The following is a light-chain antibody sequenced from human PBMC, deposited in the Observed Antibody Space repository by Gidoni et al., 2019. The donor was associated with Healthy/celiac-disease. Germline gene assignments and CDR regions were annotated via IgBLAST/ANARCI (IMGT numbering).Light chain of an antibody. Sequence: EIVMTQSPATLSVSPGERATLSCRASQSVSSNLAWYQQKHGQAPRLLIYGASTRATCIPARFSGSGSGTEFTLPISSLQSEDFAVYYCQQYNNWPQTFGGGTKVEIK. CDR2: GAS. CDR3: QQYNNWPQT. V-gene: IGKV3-15*01. CDR1: QSVSSN. J-gene: IGKJ4*01.